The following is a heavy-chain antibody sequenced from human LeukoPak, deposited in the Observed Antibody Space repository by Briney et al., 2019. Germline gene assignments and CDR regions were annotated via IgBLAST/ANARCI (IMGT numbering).Heavy chain of an antibody. CDR2: IYYGGST. CDR1: GGSISSHY. D-gene: IGHD2-15*01. V-gene: IGHV4-59*11. J-gene: IGHJ6*03. CDR3: ARGGPRKNCSGGSCYPYYYYYMDV. Sequence: PSETLSLTCTVSGGSISSHYWSWIRQPPGKGLEWIGYIYYGGSTNYNPSLKSRVTISVDTSKNQFSLKLSSVTAADTAVYYCARGGPRKNCSGGSCYPYYYYYMDVWGKGTTVTVSS.